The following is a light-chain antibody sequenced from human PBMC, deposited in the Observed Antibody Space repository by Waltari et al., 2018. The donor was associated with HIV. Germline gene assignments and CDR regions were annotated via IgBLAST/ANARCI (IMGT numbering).Light chain of an antibody. J-gene: IGLJ2*01. V-gene: IGLV2-23*01. Sequence: QSALTQPASVSGSPGQSITISCTGTSSDTGNYNLVSWYQLYPGKAPKLIIDEDNKRPSGVSNRFSGPKSADTASLTISGLQAEDEADYYCCAYAGGLEFGGGTKLTVL. CDR1: SSDTGNYNL. CDR3: CAYAGGLE. CDR2: EDN.